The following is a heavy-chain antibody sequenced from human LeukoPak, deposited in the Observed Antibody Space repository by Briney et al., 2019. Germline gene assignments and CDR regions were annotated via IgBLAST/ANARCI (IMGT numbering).Heavy chain of an antibody. CDR1: GGSVSSGSYY. Sequence: PSETLSLTCTVSGGSVSSGSYYGSWIRQPPGKGLEWIGYICYSGSTNYNPSLKSRVTISVDTSKNQFSLKLSSVTAADTAVYYRARGTTVVTPSAFDIWGQGTMVTVSS. D-gene: IGHD4-23*01. V-gene: IGHV4-61*01. CDR2: ICYSGST. J-gene: IGHJ3*02. CDR3: ARGTTVVTPSAFDI.